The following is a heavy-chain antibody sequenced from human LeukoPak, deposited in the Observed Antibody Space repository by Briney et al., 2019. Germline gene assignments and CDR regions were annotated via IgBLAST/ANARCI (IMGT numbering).Heavy chain of an antibody. CDR3: ARDLSIAAARTSDYYYYGIDV. CDR1: GGSISSYY. D-gene: IGHD6-13*01. J-gene: IGHJ6*02. Sequence: SETLSLTCTVSGGSISSYYWSWIRQPAGKGLEWIGRIYTSVSTNYNPSLKSRVTMSVDTSKNQFSLKLSSVSAAVTALYHCARDLSIAAARTSDYYYYGIDVWGQGTTVTVSS. V-gene: IGHV4-4*07. CDR2: IYTSVST.